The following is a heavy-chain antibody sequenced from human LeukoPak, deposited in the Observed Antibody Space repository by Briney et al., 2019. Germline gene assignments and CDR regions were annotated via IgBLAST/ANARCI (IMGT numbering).Heavy chain of an antibody. CDR1: SVSISSSSFY. D-gene: IGHD3-22*01. Sequence: KPSETLSFTCTVYSVSISSSSFYWDWIRQPPGKGLEWIGSVYYSGSTYYNPSLKSRLTISVDTSKNQFSLKLSSVTAADTAVYYCARHADGSAFLVPFDYWGQGSLVTVSS. J-gene: IGHJ4*02. CDR3: ARHADGSAFLVPFDY. V-gene: IGHV4-39*01. CDR2: VYYSGST.